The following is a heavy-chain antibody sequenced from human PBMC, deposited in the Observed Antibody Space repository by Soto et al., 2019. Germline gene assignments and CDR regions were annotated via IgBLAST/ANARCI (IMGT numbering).Heavy chain of an antibody. CDR2: IYYSGST. CDR1: CGSISSYY. V-gene: IGHV4-59*01. CDR3: ARRWAAGSTYYFAY. J-gene: IGHJ4*02. D-gene: IGHD6-13*01. Sequence: SETLSLTCTVACGSISSYYGSWILQPPGKGLEWIGYIYYSGSTNYNPSLKSRVTISVDTSKNQFSLKLSSVTAADTAVYYCARRWAAGSTYYFAYWGQGTLVPSPQ.